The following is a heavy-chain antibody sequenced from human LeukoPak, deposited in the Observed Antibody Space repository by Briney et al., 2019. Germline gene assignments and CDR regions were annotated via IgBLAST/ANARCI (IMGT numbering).Heavy chain of an antibody. CDR2: IKEDGSAK. CDR3: ASETWKPYDY. Sequence: GGSLRLSCAVSEFTFSVYSMSWVRQAPGKGLEWVAGIKEDGSAKYYADSVKGRFTISRDNAKSSLYLQMSSLRADDTAVYYCASETWKPYDYWGQGTLVTVSS. D-gene: IGHD1-1*01. CDR1: EFTFSVYS. J-gene: IGHJ4*02. V-gene: IGHV3-7*01.